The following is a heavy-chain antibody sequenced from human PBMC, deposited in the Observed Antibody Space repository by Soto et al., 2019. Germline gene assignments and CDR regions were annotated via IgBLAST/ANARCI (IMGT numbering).Heavy chain of an antibody. CDR3: ARVGGEVDY. V-gene: IGHV4-30-2*01. D-gene: IGHD3-10*01. J-gene: IGHJ4*02. Sequence: QLQLQESSSGLVKPSQTLSLTCAVSGGSISSGGYSWSWIRQPPGKGLEWIGYIYHSGSTYYNPSLKSRVTISVDRSKNQFSLKLSSVTAADTAVYYCARVGGEVDYWGQGTLVTVSS. CDR1: GGSISSGGYS. CDR2: IYHSGST.